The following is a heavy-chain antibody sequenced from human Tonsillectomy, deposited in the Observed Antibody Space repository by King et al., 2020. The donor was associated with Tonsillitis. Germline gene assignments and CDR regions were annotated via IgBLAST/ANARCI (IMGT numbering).Heavy chain of an antibody. V-gene: IGHV3-21*01. J-gene: IGHJ3*02. CDR1: GFTVSSYS. Sequence: VQLVESGGGLVKPGGSLRLSCAASGFTVSSYSLHWVRQAPGKGLEWVSSITSSSNYIYYADSMEGRCTISRDNAKNSLYLQMNSMRAEDTAMYYCARVLAGRGVGAYDIWGQGTMVTVSS. CDR2: ITSSSNYI. CDR3: ARVLAGRGVGAYDI. D-gene: IGHD3-10*01.